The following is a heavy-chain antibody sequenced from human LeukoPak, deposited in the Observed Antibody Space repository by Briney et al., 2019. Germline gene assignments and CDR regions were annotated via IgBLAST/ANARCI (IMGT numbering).Heavy chain of an antibody. CDR1: GGSISSSSYY. J-gene: IGHJ2*01. CDR2: IYYSGST. Sequence: TSETLSLTCTVSGGSISSSSYYWGWIRQPPGKGLEWIGSIYYSGSTYYNPSLKSRVTISVDTSKNQFSLKLSSVTAADTAVYYCARGVKIEYSSSSRNWFFDLWGRGTLVTVSS. D-gene: IGHD6-6*01. CDR3: ARGVKIEYSSSSRNWFFDL. V-gene: IGHV4-39*07.